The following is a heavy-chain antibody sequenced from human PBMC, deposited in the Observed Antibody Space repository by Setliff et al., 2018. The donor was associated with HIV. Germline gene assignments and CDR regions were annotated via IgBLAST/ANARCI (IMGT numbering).Heavy chain of an antibody. D-gene: IGHD3-22*01. CDR3: ARTLTYYFDGSFSSGPADY. J-gene: IGHJ4*02. CDR1: GYTFTTYA. V-gene: IGHV1-3*04. CDR2: INTGNDNT. Sequence: GASVKVSCKASGYTFTTYAMIWVRQAPGQSLEWMGWINTGNDNTRLSQKFQGRVTISRDTSASTAYVELYSLTSEDTAVYYCARTLTYYFDGSFSSGPADYWGLGTLVTVSS.